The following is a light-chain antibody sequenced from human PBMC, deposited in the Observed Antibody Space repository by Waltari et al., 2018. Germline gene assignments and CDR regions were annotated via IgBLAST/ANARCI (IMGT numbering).Light chain of an antibody. CDR3: HHYYIPPLT. CDR2: VAS. CDR1: RSISTN. V-gene: IGKV1-39*01. Sequence: DIQMTQSPSSLSASVGDRVTITCRASRSISTNLNWYQQRPGKVPRLVIYVASSLQSGVPSRFSGSGSGTDFTLTISSLQPEDVAVYYCHHYYIPPLTFGQGTRLRLN. J-gene: IGKJ5*01.